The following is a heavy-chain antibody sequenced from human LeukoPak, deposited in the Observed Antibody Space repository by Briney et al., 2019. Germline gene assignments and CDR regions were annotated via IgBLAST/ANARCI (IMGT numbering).Heavy chain of an antibody. V-gene: IGHV4-59*01. CDR1: GGSISYYY. D-gene: IGHD4/OR15-4a*01. CDR3: AREDPQTRVPEGMDV. Sequence: SETLSLTCTVSGGSISYYYWSWIRQSPGKGLEWIGYVYYSGTTNYNPSLKSRVTISVNTSKNQFSLQLRSVTAADTAVYYCAREDPQTRVPEGMDVWGQGTTVTVSS. CDR2: VYYSGTT. J-gene: IGHJ6*02.